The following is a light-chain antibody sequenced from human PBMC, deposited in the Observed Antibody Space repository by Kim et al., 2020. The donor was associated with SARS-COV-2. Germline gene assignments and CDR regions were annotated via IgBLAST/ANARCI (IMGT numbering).Light chain of an antibody. Sequence: DIQLTQSPSSLSAAVGDRVTITCRASQSISSYLNWYQQKPGKAPTLLIYAASSLQGGVPSRFSGSGSGTDFTLTISSLQAEDVATYYCMQSYRTPFTFGGGTKVDIK. CDR1: QSISSY. V-gene: IGKV1-39*01. CDR2: AAS. CDR3: MQSYRTPFT. J-gene: IGKJ4*01.